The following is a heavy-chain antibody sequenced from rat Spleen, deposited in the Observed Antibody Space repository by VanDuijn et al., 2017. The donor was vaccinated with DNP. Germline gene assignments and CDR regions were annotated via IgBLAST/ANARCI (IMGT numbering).Heavy chain of an antibody. CDR2: ISSGGNP. V-gene: IGHV2S12*01. Sequence: QVQLKESGPGLVQPSQTLSLTCTVSGFSLSSYGVNWVRQPPGRGLEWIAAISSGGNPYYNSALKSRLSLIRDTSKSQVFLKMNSLQTEDTAIYFCMNVAMDAWGQGTSVTVSS. J-gene: IGHJ4*01. CDR3: MNVAMDA. CDR1: GFSLSSYG.